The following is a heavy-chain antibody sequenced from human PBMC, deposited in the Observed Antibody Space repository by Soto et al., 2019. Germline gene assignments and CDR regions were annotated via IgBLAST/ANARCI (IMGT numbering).Heavy chain of an antibody. CDR3: AKGGPGSYFVDY. V-gene: IGHV3-23*01. J-gene: IGHJ4*02. Sequence: PGGSLRLSCEASGFTCSSYAMSWVRQAPGKGLEWVSAITGSGGYTCYADSVKGRFTISRDNSKNTLYLQVNSLRVEDTAVYYCAKGGPGSYFVDYWGQGTLVTVSS. CDR1: GFTCSSYA. CDR2: ITGSGGYT. D-gene: IGHD3-10*01.